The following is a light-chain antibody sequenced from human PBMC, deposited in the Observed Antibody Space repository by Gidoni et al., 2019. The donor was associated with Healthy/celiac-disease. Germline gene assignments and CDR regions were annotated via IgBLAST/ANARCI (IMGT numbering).Light chain of an antibody. CDR1: SSYVGGYNY. V-gene: IGLV2-11*01. CDR2: DVS. Sequence: QSALTPPRSVSWSPGQSVTISCTGTSSYVGGYNYVSWYQQHPGKAHKLMIYDVSKRPSGVPDRFSGSKSGNTASLTISGLQAEDEADYYCCSYAGSYTFRVFGGGTKLTVL. CDR3: CSYAGSYTFRV. J-gene: IGLJ2*01.